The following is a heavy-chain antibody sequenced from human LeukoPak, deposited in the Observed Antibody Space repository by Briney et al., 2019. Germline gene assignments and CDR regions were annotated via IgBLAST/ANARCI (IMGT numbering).Heavy chain of an antibody. CDR2: IYTSGST. CDR3: ARAKDYYDTSRYYWLYYFDY. CDR1: GGSITSGRFY. J-gene: IGHJ4*02. V-gene: IGHV4-61*02. D-gene: IGHD3-22*01. Sequence: SETLSLTCTVSGGSITSGRFYWSWIRQPAGKGLEWIGRIYTSGSTRYSPSLKSRVDISFDTSRNQFSLKFDSVTAADTAVYYCARAKDYYDTSRYYWLYYFDYWGQGTLVTVSS.